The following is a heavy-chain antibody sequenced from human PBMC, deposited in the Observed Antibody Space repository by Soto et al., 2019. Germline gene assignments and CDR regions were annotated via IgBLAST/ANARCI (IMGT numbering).Heavy chain of an antibody. D-gene: IGHD3-22*01. CDR3: AHMIVVVNDAFDM. CDR2: IWGDGSDK. V-gene: IGHV3-33*01. J-gene: IGHJ3*02. CDR1: GFTFSLYA. Sequence: GGSLRLSCAASGFTFSLYAIHWVHQAPGKGLEWVAAIWGDGSDKKYADSVKGRFTVSRDNGKNTLYLQMNSLRDEDTAVYYCAHMIVVVNDAFDMWGQGTMVTV.